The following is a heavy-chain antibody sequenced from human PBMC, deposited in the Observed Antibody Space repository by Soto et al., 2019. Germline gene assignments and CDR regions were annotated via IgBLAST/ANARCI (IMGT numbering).Heavy chain of an antibody. V-gene: IGHV4-61*01. CDR3: ASGGSGCYLYFDY. CDR2: IYYSGST. J-gene: IGHJ4*02. D-gene: IGHD3-10*01. CDR1: GGSVSSGSYY. Sequence: QVQLQESGPGLVKPSETLSLTCTVSGGSVSSGSYYWSWIRQPPGKGLEWIGYIYYSGSTNYNPSLKSRVTISVDTSKNQFSLKLSSVTAADTAVYYCASGGSGCYLYFDYWGQGTLVTVSS.